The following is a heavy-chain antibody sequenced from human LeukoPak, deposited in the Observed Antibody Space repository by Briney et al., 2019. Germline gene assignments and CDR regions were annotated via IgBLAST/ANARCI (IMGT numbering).Heavy chain of an antibody. CDR1: GGSISSGSYY. D-gene: IGHD6-6*01. V-gene: IGHV4-61*10. CDR3: ARVVRYSSSSWYYYYMDV. Sequence: PSETLSLTCTVSGGSISSGSYYWSWIRQPAGKGLEWIGYIYHSGSTYYNPSLKSRVTISVDRSKNQFSLKLSSVTAADTAVYYCARVVRYSSSSWYYYYMDVWGKGTTVTVSS. CDR2: IYHSGST. J-gene: IGHJ6*03.